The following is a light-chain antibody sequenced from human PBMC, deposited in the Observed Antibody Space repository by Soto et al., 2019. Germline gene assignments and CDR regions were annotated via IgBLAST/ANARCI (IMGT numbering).Light chain of an antibody. CDR2: RDG. CDR3: AVWDQSLNGWV. J-gene: IGLJ3*02. CDR1: SSDVGGYNY. Sequence: QSALTQPPSASGSPGQSVTISCTGTSSDVGGYNYVSWYQQHPGKAPKLLIFRDGQRPSGVPARFFGSKSGTSASLAISGLRSEDEADYYCAVWDQSLNGWVFGGGTKLTVL. V-gene: IGLV2-8*01.